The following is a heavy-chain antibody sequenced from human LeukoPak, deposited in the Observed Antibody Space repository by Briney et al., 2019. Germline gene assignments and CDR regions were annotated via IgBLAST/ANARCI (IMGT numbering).Heavy chain of an antibody. D-gene: IGHD1-26*01. V-gene: IGHV1-18*01. CDR1: GYTFTSYG. CDR2: ISAYNGNT. Sequence: ASVKVSCKASGYTFTSYGISWVRQAPGQGLEWMGWISAYNGNTNYAQKLQGRVTMTTDTSTSTAYMELRNLRSDDTAVYYCARVRYGGSYWVYYFDYWGQGTLVTVSS. J-gene: IGHJ4*02. CDR3: ARVRYGGSYWVYYFDY.